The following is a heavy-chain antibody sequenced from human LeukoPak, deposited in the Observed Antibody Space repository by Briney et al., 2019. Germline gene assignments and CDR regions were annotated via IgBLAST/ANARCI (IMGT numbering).Heavy chain of an antibody. V-gene: IGHV1-69*04. CDR3: ARDRIGYCSGGSCYVAGINWFDP. Sequence: SVKVSCKASGGTFSSYAISWVRQAPGQGLEWMGRIIPILGIANYAQKFQGRVTVTADKSTSTAYMELSSLRSEDTAVYYCARDRIGYCSGGSCYVAGINWFDPWGQGTLVTVSS. D-gene: IGHD2-15*01. CDR2: IIPILGIA. J-gene: IGHJ5*02. CDR1: GGTFSSYA.